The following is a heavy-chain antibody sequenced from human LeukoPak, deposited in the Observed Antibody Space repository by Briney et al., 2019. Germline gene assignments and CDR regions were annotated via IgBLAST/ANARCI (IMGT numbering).Heavy chain of an antibody. Sequence: PGGSLRLSCAASGITFNRYDMSWVRLGPGKGLEWVSAISGSGGSTYYADSVKGRFTISRDNSKNTLYLQMNSLRAEDTAVYYCAKDSAYSGSYYGYWGQGTLVTVSS. V-gene: IGHV3-23*01. J-gene: IGHJ4*02. CDR2: ISGSGGST. D-gene: IGHD1-26*01. CDR3: AKDSAYSGSYYGY. CDR1: GITFNRYD.